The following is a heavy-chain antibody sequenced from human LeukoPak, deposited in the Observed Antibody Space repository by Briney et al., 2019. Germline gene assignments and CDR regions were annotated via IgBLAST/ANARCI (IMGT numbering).Heavy chain of an antibody. V-gene: IGHV4-34*01. Sequence: KPSETLSLTCAVYGGSFSGYYWSWIRQPPGKGLEWIGEINHSGSTNYNPSLKSRVTISVDTSKNQFSLKLSSVTAADTAVYYCVRRAVTTFRASFDPWGQGTLVTVSS. CDR1: GGSFSGYY. D-gene: IGHD4-11*01. CDR2: INHSGST. J-gene: IGHJ5*02. CDR3: VRRAVTTFRASFDP.